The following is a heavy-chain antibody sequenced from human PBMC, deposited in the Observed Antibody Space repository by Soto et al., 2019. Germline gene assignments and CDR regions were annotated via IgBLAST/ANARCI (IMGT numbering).Heavy chain of an antibody. CDR3: ATALLWVLKFLRLVPSFDY. V-gene: IGHV4-34*01. CDR1: GGSFSGYY. D-gene: IGHD3-9*01. Sequence: PSETLSLTCAVYGGSFSGYYWSWIRQPPRKGLEWIGEINHSGSTNYNPSLKSRVTISSDTSKNQFSLKLSSVTAADTAGYYCATALLWVLKFLRLVPSFDYWGKGPLLTVS. J-gene: IGHJ4*02. CDR2: INHSGST.